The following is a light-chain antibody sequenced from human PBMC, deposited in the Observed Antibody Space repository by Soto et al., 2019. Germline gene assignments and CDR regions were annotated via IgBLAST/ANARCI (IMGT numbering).Light chain of an antibody. CDR2: DVS. CDR1: SSDVGGYNY. V-gene: IGLV2-14*01. Sequence: QSVLTQPASVSGSPGQSITISCTGTSSDVGGYNYVSWYQQHPGKAPKLMIYDVSNQPSGVFNRFSGSKSGNTASLTISGLQAEDEADYYCSSYTSSSTYVFGTGTKVTVL. CDR3: SSYTSSSTYV. J-gene: IGLJ1*01.